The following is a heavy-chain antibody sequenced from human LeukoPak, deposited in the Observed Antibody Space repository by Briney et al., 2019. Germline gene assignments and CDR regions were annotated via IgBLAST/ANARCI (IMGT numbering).Heavy chain of an antibody. CDR1: GFTFSSYA. CDR2: ISYDGSNK. V-gene: IGHV3-30-3*01. J-gene: IGHJ6*02. D-gene: IGHD5-18*01. Sequence: SGGSLRLSCAASGFTFSSYAMHWVRQAPGKGLEWVAVISYDGSNKYYADSVKGRFTISRDNSKNTLYLQMNSLSAEDTAVYYCANTATPYYYGMDVWGQGTTVTVSS. CDR3: ANTATPYYYGMDV.